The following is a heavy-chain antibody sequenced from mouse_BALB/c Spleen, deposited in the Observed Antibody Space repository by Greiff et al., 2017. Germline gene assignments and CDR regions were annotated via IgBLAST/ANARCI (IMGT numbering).Heavy chain of an antibody. Sequence: EVKLMESGAELVRPGALVKLSCKASGFNIKDYYMHWVKQRPEQGLEWIGWIDPENGNTIYDPKFQGKASITADTSSNTAYLQLSSLTSEDTAVYYCARITTGWYFDVWGAGTTVTVSS. V-gene: IGHV14-1*02. CDR1: GFNIKDYY. D-gene: IGHD1-1*01. J-gene: IGHJ1*01. CDR2: IDPENGNT. CDR3: ARITTGWYFDV.